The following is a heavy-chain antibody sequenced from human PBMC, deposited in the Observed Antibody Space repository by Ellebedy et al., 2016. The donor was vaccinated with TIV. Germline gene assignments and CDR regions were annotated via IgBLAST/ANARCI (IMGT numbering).Heavy chain of an antibody. D-gene: IGHD3-10*01. J-gene: IGHJ5*02. CDR1: GGSFSGYY. Sequence: SETLSLXCAVYGGSFSGYYWSWIRQPPGKGLEWIGEINHSGSTNYNPSLKSRVTISVDTSKNQFSLKLSCVTAADTAVYYCARGRVPFTYYYGSGSYARWFDPWGQGTLVTVSS. CDR2: INHSGST. CDR3: ARGRVPFTYYYGSGSYARWFDP. V-gene: IGHV4-34*01.